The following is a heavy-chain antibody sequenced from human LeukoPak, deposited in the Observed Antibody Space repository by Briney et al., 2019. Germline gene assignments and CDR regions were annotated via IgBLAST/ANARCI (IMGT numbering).Heavy chain of an antibody. Sequence: ASVKVSCKASGYTFTGYYIQWVRQAPGQGLEWMGWINPDSGDTNYAQKFQGWVTVTRDTSISTAYMELSRLRSDDTAVYYCARVVVYASANDAFDIWGQGTMVTVSS. CDR2: INPDSGDT. D-gene: IGHD2-15*01. J-gene: IGHJ3*02. CDR3: ARVVVYASANDAFDI. CDR1: GYTFTGYY. V-gene: IGHV1-2*04.